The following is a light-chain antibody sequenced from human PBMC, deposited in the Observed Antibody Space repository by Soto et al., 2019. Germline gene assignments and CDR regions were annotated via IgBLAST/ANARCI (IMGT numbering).Light chain of an antibody. Sequence: EIVLTQSPGTLSLSPGERATLSCRASQSVSRSYLAWYHQKPGQAPRLLIYGASSRATGIPDRFSGSGSGTDFTLTISRLEPEDFAGYYCQQYDSSPYTLGQGTKLEIK. J-gene: IGKJ2*01. CDR1: QSVSRSY. V-gene: IGKV3-20*01. CDR2: GAS. CDR3: QQYDSSPYT.